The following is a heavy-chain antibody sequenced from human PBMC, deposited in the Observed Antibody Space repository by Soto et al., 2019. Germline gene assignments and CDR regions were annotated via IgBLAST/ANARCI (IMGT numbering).Heavy chain of an antibody. J-gene: IGHJ4*02. CDR2: IFYSGTT. CDR1: GGSISSSYYY. CDR3: ARHGSGPLGYFDY. V-gene: IGHV4-39*01. Sequence: SETLSLTCTVSGGSISSSYYYWGWIRQPPGKGLEWIGSIFYSGTTYYNPSLKSRVTISVDTSKNQFSLKLSSVTAADTAVYYCARHGSGPLGYFDYWGQGARVTVAS. D-gene: IGHD3-10*01.